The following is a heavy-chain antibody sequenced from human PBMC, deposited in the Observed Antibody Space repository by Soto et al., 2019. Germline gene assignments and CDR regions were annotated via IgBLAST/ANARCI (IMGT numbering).Heavy chain of an antibody. D-gene: IGHD3-16*02. Sequence: QVQLQESGPGLVKTSQTLSLTCTVSGGSITSGEYYWSWLRHPPGKGLEWIGYNYYSGSTYYNPSLGSRVTMTLDPSRNRLYRKLSSVTAADTAVYFCDRESVPGYIHHTRFHPWGQGTLVTVSS. J-gene: IGHJ5*02. CDR2: NYYSGST. CDR3: DRESVPGYIHHTRFHP. CDR1: GGSITSGEYY. V-gene: IGHV4-30-4*01.